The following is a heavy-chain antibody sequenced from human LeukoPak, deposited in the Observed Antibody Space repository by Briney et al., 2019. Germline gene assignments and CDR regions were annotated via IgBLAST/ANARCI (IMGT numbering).Heavy chain of an antibody. CDR1: GYSFTTYW. CDR3: VRQRGSSGTINHFDP. V-gene: IGHV5-51*01. Sequence: GESLKISCETSGYSFTTYWIGWVRQLPGTGLEWVGAIYPDDSDSRYSPSFQGQVVISADRSIRTAYLQWNSLKTSDTANYCVRQRGSSGTINHFDPWGQGTPVTVSS. CDR2: IYPDDSDS. D-gene: IGHD3-10*01. J-gene: IGHJ5*02.